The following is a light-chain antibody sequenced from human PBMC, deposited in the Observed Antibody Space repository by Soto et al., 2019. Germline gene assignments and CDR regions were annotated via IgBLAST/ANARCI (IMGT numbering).Light chain of an antibody. CDR1: QDISNW. Sequence: DIQMNKFSSYVSASIGDRFNITCRASQDISNWLAWYPQRPGKAPHLLIYTASTLKSGVPSRFSGSASATDFPPTISSLQPDDFATDYCQQYNSYSTFGQGTKVEIK. J-gene: IGKJ1*01. CDR2: TAS. CDR3: QQYNSYST. V-gene: IGKV1-5*03.